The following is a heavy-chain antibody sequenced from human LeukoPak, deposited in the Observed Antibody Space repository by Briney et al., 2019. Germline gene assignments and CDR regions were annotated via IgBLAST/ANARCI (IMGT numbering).Heavy chain of an antibody. CDR3: AKELYSGSQGAFDI. D-gene: IGHD1-26*01. Sequence: GGSLRLSCAASGFTFSSYGMHRVRQAPGKGLEWVAVISYDGSNKYYADSVKGRFTISRDNSKNTLYLQMNSLRAEDTAVYYCAKELYSGSQGAFDIWGQGTMVTVSS. CDR2: ISYDGSNK. V-gene: IGHV3-30*18. J-gene: IGHJ3*02. CDR1: GFTFSSYG.